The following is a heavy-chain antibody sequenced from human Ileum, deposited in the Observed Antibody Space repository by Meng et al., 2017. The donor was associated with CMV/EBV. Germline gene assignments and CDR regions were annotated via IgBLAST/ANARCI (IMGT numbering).Heavy chain of an antibody. Sequence: GESLKISCAASGFIFSSYGMHWVRQAPGKGLEWVAFMRSDRSDIHYVDSVKGRFIISRDNSNNMLYLKMNSLRLDDTAIYYGARRWESLSYFDYWGQGARVTVSS. CDR2: MRSDRSDI. V-gene: IGHV3-30*02. D-gene: IGHD1-26*01. J-gene: IGHJ4*02. CDR3: ARRWESLSYFDY. CDR1: GFIFSSYG.